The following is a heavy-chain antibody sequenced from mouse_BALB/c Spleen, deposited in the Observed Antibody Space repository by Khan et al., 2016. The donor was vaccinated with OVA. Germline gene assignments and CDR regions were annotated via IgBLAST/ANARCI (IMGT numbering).Heavy chain of an antibody. CDR3: ARCHYCSGYNYDSLDY. J-gene: IGHJ4*01. V-gene: IGHV5-6*01. D-gene: IGHD1-1*01. Sequence: EVQLVESGGDLVKPGGSLKLSCAASGFTFSNYGMSWVRQTPDKRLEWVAIISTSGSYTDYTDSVKGRFTFSRDNAKNTLYLQLSSLKSEDTAMYYCARCHYCSGYNYDSLDYWGQGTSVTVSS. CDR2: ISTSGSYT. CDR1: GFTFSNYG.